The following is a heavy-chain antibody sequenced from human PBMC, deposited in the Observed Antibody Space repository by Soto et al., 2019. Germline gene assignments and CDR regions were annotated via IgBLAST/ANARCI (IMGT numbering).Heavy chain of an antibody. CDR2: ISYDGSSK. CDR3: SNSRRGGRYVLDS. J-gene: IGHJ4*02. D-gene: IGHD1-20*01. V-gene: IGHV3-30*18. Sequence: PSGSYSQSGAEGEFICSNGCRLRARKAQGKGMEWVAVISYDGSSKYHADPVKGRVTISRDNSKNTLHLQMNSLRAEDTAVYYCSNSRRGGRYVLDSWGQGTPVTVSS. CDR1: EFICSNGC.